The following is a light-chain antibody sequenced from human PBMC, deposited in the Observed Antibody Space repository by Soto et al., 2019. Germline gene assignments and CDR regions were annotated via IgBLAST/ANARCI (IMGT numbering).Light chain of an antibody. V-gene: IGKV3-20*01. Sequence: EIVLTQSPGTLSLSPGERATLSCRASQSIDSSFLAWYQQKPGQAPRLLIYGASKRATGIPDRFSGSGSGADFTLTISRLEPEDIATYYCQQYDNLLTFGGGTKVEIK. CDR3: QQYDNLLT. CDR2: GAS. J-gene: IGKJ4*01. CDR1: QSIDSSF.